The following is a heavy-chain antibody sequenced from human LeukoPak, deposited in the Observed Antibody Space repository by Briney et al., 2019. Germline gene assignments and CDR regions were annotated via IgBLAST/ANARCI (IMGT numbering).Heavy chain of an antibody. CDR1: GFTFSSFA. D-gene: IGHD6-13*01. J-gene: IGHJ4*02. Sequence: PGGSLRLSCAASGFTFSSFAMSWVRQAPGKGLEWVSAISGNGDNTYYADSVKGRFTISRDNSRNTLYLRMNSLRADDTAVYYCAKSLSSSWYGVDYWGQGTLVTVSS. V-gene: IGHV3-23*01. CDR3: AKSLSSSWYGVDY. CDR2: ISGNGDNT.